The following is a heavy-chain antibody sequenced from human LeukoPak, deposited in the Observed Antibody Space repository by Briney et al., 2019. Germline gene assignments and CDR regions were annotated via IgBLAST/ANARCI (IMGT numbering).Heavy chain of an antibody. D-gene: IGHD1-26*01. Sequence: PSETLSLTCTVSGGSISSYYWSWLRQPPGKGLEWIGYIYYSGSTNYNPSLKSRVTISVDTSKNQFSLKLSSVTAADTAVYYCARLGRLGSGSYGGGFEFDYWGQGTLVTVSS. CDR2: IYYSGST. V-gene: IGHV4-59*01. J-gene: IGHJ4*02. CDR1: GGSISSYY. CDR3: ARLGRLGSGSYGGGFEFDY.